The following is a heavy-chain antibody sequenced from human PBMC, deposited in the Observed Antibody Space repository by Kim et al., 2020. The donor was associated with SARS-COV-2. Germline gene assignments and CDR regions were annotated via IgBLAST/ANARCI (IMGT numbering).Heavy chain of an antibody. CDR3: SRSSAYSEQTRFDP. J-gene: IGHJ5*02. Sequence: SETLSLTCTVSGGSISSSAYYSSAYYWAWVRQSPGKGLEWIGTISYYGGTWYTPAHKSRVTMSMDTSKNQFSLKLNSMTAADTAVYFCSRSSAYSEQTRFDPWGQGTLVTVSS. CDR1: GGSISSSAYYSSAYY. D-gene: IGHD4-4*01. V-gene: IGHV4-39*07. CDR2: ISYYGGT.